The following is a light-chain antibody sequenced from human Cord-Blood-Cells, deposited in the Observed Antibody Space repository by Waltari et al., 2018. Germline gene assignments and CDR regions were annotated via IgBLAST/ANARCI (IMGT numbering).Light chain of an antibody. CDR3: QQSYSTPPTWT. CDR1: QSISSH. CDR2: AAS. J-gene: IGKJ1*01. Sequence: DLQMTMPLSPLSASVGDRVTITCRASQSISSHLNWYQQKPGKAPKLLIYAASSLQSGVPSRFSGSGSGTDFTLTISSLQPEDFATYYCQQSYSTPPTWTFGQGTKVEIK. V-gene: IGKV1-39*01.